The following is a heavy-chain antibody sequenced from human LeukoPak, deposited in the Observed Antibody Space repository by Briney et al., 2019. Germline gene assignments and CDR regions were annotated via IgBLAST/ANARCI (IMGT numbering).Heavy chain of an antibody. J-gene: IGHJ5*02. Sequence: ASVKVSCKASGYTFTGYYMHWVRQAPGQGLEWMGWINPNSGGTNYAQKFQGRVTMTRDTSISTAYMELSRLRSDDTAVYYCARAGDGITSWFDPWGQGTLVTVSS. CDR3: ARAGDGITSWFDP. CDR1: GYTFTGYY. V-gene: IGHV1-2*02. D-gene: IGHD3-10*01. CDR2: INPNSGGT.